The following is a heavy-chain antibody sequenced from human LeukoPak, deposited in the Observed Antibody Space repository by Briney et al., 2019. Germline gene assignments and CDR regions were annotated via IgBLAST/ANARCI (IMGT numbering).Heavy chain of an antibody. D-gene: IGHD2-15*01. CDR2: IYYSGST. J-gene: IGHJ5*02. CDR1: GGSISSSSYY. CDR3: ARRYCSGGSCYSDNWFDP. Sequence: PSETLSLTCTVSGGSISSSSYYWGWIRQPPGKGLEWIGSIYYSGSTYYNPSLKSRVTISVDTPKNQFSLKLSSVTAADTAVYYCARRYCSGGSCYSDNWFDPWGQGTLVTVSS. V-gene: IGHV4-39*01.